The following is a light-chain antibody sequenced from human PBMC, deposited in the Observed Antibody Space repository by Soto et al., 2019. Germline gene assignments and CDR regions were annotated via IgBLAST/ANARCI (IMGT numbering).Light chain of an antibody. CDR2: DAS. V-gene: IGKV3-20*01. CDR3: PDSGSLPIP. CDR1: QSVSSSY. Sequence: VVMKLSVGTLSLKTNERATLSFSASQSVSSSYLARYQQKPGQAPRLLIYDASTRATGIPDRFSGSGSGTDFTLTISRLEPEDFAGYYCPDSGSLPIPFGQVTLLE. J-gene: IGKJ5*01.